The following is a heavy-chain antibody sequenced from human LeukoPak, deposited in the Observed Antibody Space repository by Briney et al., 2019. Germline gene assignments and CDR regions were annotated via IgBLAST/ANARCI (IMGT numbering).Heavy chain of an antibody. Sequence: SVKVSCKASGYTFTSYGISWLRQAPGQGLEWMGGIIPIFDTPNYAQKFQGRVTITAEKSTSTAYMELSSLRSEDTAVYYCARDPKLAAAGTGDAFDIWGQGTVVTVSS. D-gene: IGHD6-13*01. CDR1: GYTFTSYG. CDR2: IIPIFDTP. V-gene: IGHV1-69*06. J-gene: IGHJ3*02. CDR3: ARDPKLAAAGTGDAFDI.